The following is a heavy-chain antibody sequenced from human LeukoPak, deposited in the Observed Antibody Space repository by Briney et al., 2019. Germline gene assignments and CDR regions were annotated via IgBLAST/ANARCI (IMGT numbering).Heavy chain of an antibody. CDR1: GFTFSSYA. D-gene: IGHD3-9*01. CDR3: ASIFTIFHVEGAFDI. J-gene: IGHJ3*02. CDR2: ISGSGGST. Sequence: GGSLRLSCAASGFTFSSYAMSWVRQAPGKGLEWVSGISGSGGSTYYADSVKGRFTISRDNSKNTLYLQMNSLRAEDTAVYYCASIFTIFHVEGAFDIWGQGTMVTVSS. V-gene: IGHV3-23*01.